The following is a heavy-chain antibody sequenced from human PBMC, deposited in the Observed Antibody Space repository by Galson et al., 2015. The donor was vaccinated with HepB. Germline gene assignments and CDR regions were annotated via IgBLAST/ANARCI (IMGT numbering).Heavy chain of an antibody. J-gene: IGHJ4*02. Sequence: SLRLSCAASGFTFSSYGMHWVRQAPGKGLEWVAFIRYDGSNKYYADSVKGRFTISRDNSKNTLYLQMNSLRAEDTAVYYCAKGKFTYGSGSYLFYWGQGTLVTVSS. CDR2: IRYDGSNK. CDR3: AKGKFTYGSGSYLFY. D-gene: IGHD3-10*01. CDR1: GFTFSSYG. V-gene: IGHV3-30*02.